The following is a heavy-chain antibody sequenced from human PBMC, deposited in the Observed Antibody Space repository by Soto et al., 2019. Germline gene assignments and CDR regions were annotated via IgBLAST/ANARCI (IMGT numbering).Heavy chain of an antibody. V-gene: IGHV3-7*01. J-gene: IGHJ4*02. CDR1: GFSFGSYW. CDR3: GRGGTSVAGPY. Sequence: GGSLRLSCAASGFSFGSYWMSWVRQAPGKGLEWVANIKVDGSEKYYVDSVKGRFTISRDNAENTVYLQMSGLRADDTAVYYCGRGGTSVAGPYWGQGTLVTISS. D-gene: IGHD6-19*01. CDR2: IKVDGSEK.